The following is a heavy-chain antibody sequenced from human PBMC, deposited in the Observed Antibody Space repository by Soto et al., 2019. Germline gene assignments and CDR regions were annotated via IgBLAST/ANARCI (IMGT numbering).Heavy chain of an antibody. CDR2: INPNSGGT. Sequence: QVQLVQSGAEVKKPGASVKVSCKASGYTVTAYYVHWVRQAPGQGLEWMGWINPNSGGTNYAQKFQGWVTMTRDTSISTVYMELSRLRFDDTAVYYCARMIAASGHYGMDVWGPGTTVTVSS. V-gene: IGHV1-2*04. CDR3: ARMIAASGHYGMDV. J-gene: IGHJ6*02. CDR1: GYTVTAYY. D-gene: IGHD6-13*01.